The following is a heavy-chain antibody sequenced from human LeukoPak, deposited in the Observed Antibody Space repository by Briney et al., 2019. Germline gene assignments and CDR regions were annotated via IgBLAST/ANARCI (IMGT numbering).Heavy chain of an antibody. Sequence: PGGSLRLSCGASDFSFSSYTMNWVRQAPGRGLEWVSSISSGGSIINYADSVKGRFTISRDNAKHSLYLQMTSLRAEDTAVYYCARGGTIFGVLINAFDIWGQGTMVTVSS. D-gene: IGHD3-3*01. CDR3: ARGGTIFGVLINAFDI. CDR2: ISSGGSII. CDR1: DFSFSSYT. V-gene: IGHV3-48*01. J-gene: IGHJ3*02.